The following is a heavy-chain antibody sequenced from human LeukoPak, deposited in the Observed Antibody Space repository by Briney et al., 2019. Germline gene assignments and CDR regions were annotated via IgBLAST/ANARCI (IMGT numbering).Heavy chain of an antibody. V-gene: IGHV3-66*01. CDR1: GFTVSSSS. D-gene: IGHD6-19*01. Sequence: GALRLSCAASGFTVSSSSMNWVRLGPGKGLEWVSVIYSDGNTYYADSVKGRFTISRDNSRNTLSLQMHGLRADDTAVYYCARGQEQFSSPWQWGPRRKNFYYYGMDVWGQGTTVTVSS. J-gene: IGHJ6*02. CDR3: ARGQEQFSSPWQWGPRRKNFYYYGMDV. CDR2: IYSDGNT.